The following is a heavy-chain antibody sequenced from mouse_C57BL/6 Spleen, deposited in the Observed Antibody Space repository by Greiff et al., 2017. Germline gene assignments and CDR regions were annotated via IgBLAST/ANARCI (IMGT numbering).Heavy chain of an antibody. J-gene: IGHJ1*03. Sequence: VQLQQSGAELVKPGASVKLSCKASGYTFTEYTIHWVKQRSGQGLGWIGWFYPGSGSIKYNEKFKDKATLTADKSSSTVYMELSRLTSEDSAVYFCARHEEDYYGSSYGYFDVWGTGTTVTVSS. D-gene: IGHD1-1*01. V-gene: IGHV1-62-2*01. CDR3: ARHEEDYYGSSYGYFDV. CDR2: FYPGSGSI. CDR1: GYTFTEYT.